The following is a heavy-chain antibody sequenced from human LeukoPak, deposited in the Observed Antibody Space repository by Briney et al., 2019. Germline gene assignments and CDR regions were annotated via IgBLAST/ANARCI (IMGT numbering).Heavy chain of an antibody. CDR3: ARDKLHTGTEGDFTY. CDR1: GFTVSNNY. Sequence: GRSLSLSRAASGFTVSNNYMTWVRQAPGKGLEWVSVIYSGGGAYYADSVKRRFTISRDNSKNTMYLQMNSLRAEDTAVYYCARDKLHTGTEGDFTYWGQGTLVTVSS. V-gene: IGHV3-53*01. CDR2: IYSGGGA. J-gene: IGHJ4*02. D-gene: IGHD1-1*01.